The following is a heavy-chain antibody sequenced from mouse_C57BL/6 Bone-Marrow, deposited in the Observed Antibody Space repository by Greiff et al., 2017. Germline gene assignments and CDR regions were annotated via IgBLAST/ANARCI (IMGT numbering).Heavy chain of an antibody. CDR3: ARDKLGAWFAY. Sequence: EVNVVESGGGLVKPGGSLKLSCAASGFTFSSYAMSWVRQTPEKRLEWVATISDGGSYTYYPDNVKGRFTISRDNAKNNLYLQMSHLKSEDTAMYYCARDKLGAWFAYWGQGTLVTVSA. V-gene: IGHV5-4*01. J-gene: IGHJ3*01. CDR1: GFTFSSYA. D-gene: IGHD3-3*01. CDR2: ISDGGSYT.